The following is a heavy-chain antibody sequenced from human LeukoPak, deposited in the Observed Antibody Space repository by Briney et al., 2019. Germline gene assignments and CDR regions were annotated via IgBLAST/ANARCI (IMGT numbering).Heavy chain of an antibody. J-gene: IGHJ4*02. D-gene: IGHD6-13*01. V-gene: IGHV3-23*01. CDR1: GFTFSSYA. Sequence: GGSLRLSCAASGFTFSSYAMSWVRQAPGKGLEWVSAISGSGGSTYYADSVKGRFTISRDNSKNTLYLKMNSLRAEDTAVYYCTYSSSWYWFDYWGQGTLVTVSS. CDR2: ISGSGGST. CDR3: TYSSSWYWFDY.